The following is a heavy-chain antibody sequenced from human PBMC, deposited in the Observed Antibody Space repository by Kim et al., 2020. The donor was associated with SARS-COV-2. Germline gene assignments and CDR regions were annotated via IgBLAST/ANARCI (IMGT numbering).Heavy chain of an antibody. Sequence: GGSLRLSCVASGFTFSNYGMHWVRQAPGKGLEWGASIWYDGNNKYYADSVKGRFTISRDNSENMLHLQMNSLRAEDTAMYYCAKGTLSFDYWGQGTLVIV. D-gene: IGHD2-2*01. CDR2: IWYDGNNK. CDR3: AKGTLSFDY. CDR1: GFTFSNYG. J-gene: IGHJ4*02. V-gene: IGHV3-33*06.